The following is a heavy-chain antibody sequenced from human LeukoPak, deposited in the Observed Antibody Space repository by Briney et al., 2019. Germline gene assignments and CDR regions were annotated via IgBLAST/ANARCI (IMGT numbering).Heavy chain of an antibody. J-gene: IGHJ4*02. CDR3: ARESIAGATNFDS. CDR1: RGTFSSYA. V-gene: IGHV1-69*04. Sequence: ASVKVSCKASRGTFSSYAISWVRPAPGQGRAWVGRIFPILGIANYAQKLQGRVTITPDKSTSTAYMELSSMRSEDTAVYYCARESIAGATNFDSWGQGTLVTVSS. D-gene: IGHD1-26*01. CDR2: IFPILGIA.